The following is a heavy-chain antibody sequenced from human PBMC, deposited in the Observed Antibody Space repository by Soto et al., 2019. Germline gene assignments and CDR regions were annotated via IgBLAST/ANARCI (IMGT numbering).Heavy chain of an antibody. CDR3: AMRSTEGAYYYMDV. J-gene: IGHJ6*03. Sequence: ASVKVSCKASGYTFTGYYMHWVRQAPGQGLEWMGWINPNSGGTNYAQKFQGWVTMTRDTSISTAYMELSRLRSDDTAVYYCAMRSTEGAYYYMDVWGKGTTVTVSS. V-gene: IGHV1-2*04. CDR2: INPNSGGT. CDR1: GYTFTGYY. D-gene: IGHD2-2*01.